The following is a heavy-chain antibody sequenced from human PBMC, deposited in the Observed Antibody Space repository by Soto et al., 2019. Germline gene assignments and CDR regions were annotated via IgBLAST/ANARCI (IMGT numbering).Heavy chain of an antibody. CDR1: GFTFSSYE. V-gene: IGHV3-48*03. Sequence: QPGGSLRLSCAVSGFTFSSYEMNWVRQAPGKGLEWVSYIGTSGKTIYYADSVRGRFTISRDNAKNSLYLQMNSLRAEDTAVYFCARDPAIYSGKFDYGLDVWGRGTKVTVSS. J-gene: IGHJ6*02. CDR3: ARDPAIYSGKFDYGLDV. D-gene: IGHD4-4*01. CDR2: IGTSGKTI.